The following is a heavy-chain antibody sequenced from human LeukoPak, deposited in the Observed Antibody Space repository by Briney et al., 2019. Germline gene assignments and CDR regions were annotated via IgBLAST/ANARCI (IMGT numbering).Heavy chain of an antibody. J-gene: IGHJ4*02. CDR3: ARGHYYDSSGYYYYFDY. CDR2: ISWNSGSI. V-gene: IGHV3-9*01. Sequence: ALRLSCAASGFTFDDYAMHWVRQAPGKGLEWVSGISWNSGSIGYADSVKGRFTISRDNAKNSLYLQMNSLRAEDTAVYYCARGHYYDSSGYYYYFDYWGQGTLVTVSS. CDR1: GFTFDDYA. D-gene: IGHD3-22*01.